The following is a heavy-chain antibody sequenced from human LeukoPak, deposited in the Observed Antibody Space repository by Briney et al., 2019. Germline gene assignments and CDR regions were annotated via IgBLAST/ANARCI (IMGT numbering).Heavy chain of an antibody. CDR3: ARAQQLYYFDY. J-gene: IGHJ4*02. CDR2: INHSEST. V-gene: IGHV4-34*01. D-gene: IGHD6-13*01. CDR1: GGSFSGYY. Sequence: LETLSLTCAVYGGSFSGYYWSWIRQPPGKGLEWIGEINHSESTNYNPSLKSRVTISVDTSKSQFSLKLSSVTAADTAVYYCARAQQLYYFDYWGQGTLVTVSS.